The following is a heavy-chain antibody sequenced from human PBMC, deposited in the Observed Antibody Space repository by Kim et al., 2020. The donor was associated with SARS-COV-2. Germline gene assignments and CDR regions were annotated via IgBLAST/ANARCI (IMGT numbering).Heavy chain of an antibody. CDR3: ARVSPVVGDAFDI. Sequence: NPSHKSRVTMTIEPSKNQFPLKRSAVTAADTAVYYCARVSPVVGDAFDIWGQGTMVTVSS. V-gene: IGHV4-31*02. J-gene: IGHJ3*02. D-gene: IGHD3-22*01.